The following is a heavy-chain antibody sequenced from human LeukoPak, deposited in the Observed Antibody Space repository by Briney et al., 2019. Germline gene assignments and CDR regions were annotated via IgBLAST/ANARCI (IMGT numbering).Heavy chain of an antibody. V-gene: IGHV6-1*01. Sequence: PSQTLSLTCAISGDSVSSNSAAWNWIRQSPSRGLEWLGRTYYRSKWYNDYAVSVKSRITINPDTSKNQFSLQLSSVTPEDTAVYYCARGATYYYDSSGYPGPYYFDYWGQGALVTVSS. J-gene: IGHJ4*02. D-gene: IGHD3-22*01. CDR2: TYYRSKWYN. CDR1: GDSVSSNSAA. CDR3: ARGATYYYDSSGYPGPYYFDY.